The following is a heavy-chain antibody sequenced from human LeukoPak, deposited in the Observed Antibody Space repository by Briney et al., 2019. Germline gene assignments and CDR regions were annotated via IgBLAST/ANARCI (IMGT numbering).Heavy chain of an antibody. V-gene: IGHV3-30*18. CDR3: AKDSGGSFDY. Sequence: PGGSLRLSCAASGFTFSSYGMHWVRQAPGKGLEWVAVISYDGSNTYYADSVKGRFTISRDNSKNTLYLQMNSLRAADTAVFYCAKDSGGSFDYWGQGTLVTVSS. CDR1: GFTFSSYG. J-gene: IGHJ4*02. CDR2: ISYDGSNT. D-gene: IGHD1-26*01.